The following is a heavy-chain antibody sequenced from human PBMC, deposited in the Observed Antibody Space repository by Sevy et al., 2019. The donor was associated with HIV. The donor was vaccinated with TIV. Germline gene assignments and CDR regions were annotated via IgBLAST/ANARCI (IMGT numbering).Heavy chain of an antibody. J-gene: IGHJ4*02. Sequence: GSLRLSCVASGFTFSNSWMNWVRQAPGKGLEWVANINPGGTEEFYVDSVKGRFIISRDNAKNSLFLQMNSLRAEDTAVYYCTRVSRETDDDYWGQGTLVTVSS. V-gene: IGHV3-7*01. CDR3: TRVSRETDDDY. CDR1: GFTFSNSW. CDR2: INPGGTEE. D-gene: IGHD2-2*01.